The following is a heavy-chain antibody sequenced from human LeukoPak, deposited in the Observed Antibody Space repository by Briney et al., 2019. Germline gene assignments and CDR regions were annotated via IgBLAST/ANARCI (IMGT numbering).Heavy chain of an antibody. V-gene: IGHV4-39*07. CDR2: MYYSGST. CDR1: GGSIDSSHYY. J-gene: IGHJ6*03. CDR3: AKEVRGQFCSGGTCPLYYYYYIDV. D-gene: IGHD2-15*01. Sequence: SETLSLTCTVSGGSIDSSHYYWGWIRQPPGKGLEWIGTMYYSGSTYYNPSLKSRVTMSVDTSKNQFSLKLSSVTAADTAVYYCAKEVRGQFCSGGTCPLYYYYYIDVWGKGITVTVPS.